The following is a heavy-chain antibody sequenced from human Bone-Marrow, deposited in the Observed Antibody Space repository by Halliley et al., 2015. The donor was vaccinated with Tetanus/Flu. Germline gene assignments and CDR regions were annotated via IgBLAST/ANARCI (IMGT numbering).Heavy chain of an antibody. D-gene: IGHD3-10*01. Sequence: DGSKKYYADSGKGRFTISRDNSRNPLYLQVNSLRVEDPAVYYCARDTVRGGHSGPLDYWGQGTLVTVSS. J-gene: IGHJ4*02. CDR2: DGSKK. V-gene: IGHV3-33*01. CDR3: ARDTVRGGHSGPLDY.